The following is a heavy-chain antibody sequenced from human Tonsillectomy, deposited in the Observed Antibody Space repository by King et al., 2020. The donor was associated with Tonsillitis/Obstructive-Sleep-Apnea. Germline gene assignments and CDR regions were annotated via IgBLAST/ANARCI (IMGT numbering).Heavy chain of an antibody. D-gene: IGHD2-8*01. CDR2: INPNRGDT. V-gene: IGHV1-2*02. CDR3: ARERFNGGMDV. CDR1: GYTFTDYY. J-gene: IGHJ6*02. Sequence: QLVQSGAEVKKPGASVKVSCKASGYTFTDYYMHWVRQAPGQGLEWVGWINPNRGDTNNVQRFQGRVTMTRDTSISTAYMELSRLRSDDTAVYYCARERFNGGMDVWGQGTTVTVSS.